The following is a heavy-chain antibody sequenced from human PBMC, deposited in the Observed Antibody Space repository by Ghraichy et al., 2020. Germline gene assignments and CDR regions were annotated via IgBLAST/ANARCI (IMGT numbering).Heavy chain of an antibody. V-gene: IGHV4-34*01. Sequence: QTLSLTCAVYGGSFSGYYWSWIRQPPGKGLEWIGEINHSGSTNYNPSLKSRVTISVDTSKNQFSLKLSSVTAADTAVYYCARSHLVVPAALNWFDPWGQGTLVTVSS. CDR2: INHSGST. J-gene: IGHJ5*02. CDR1: GGSFSGYY. D-gene: IGHD2-2*01. CDR3: ARSHLVVPAALNWFDP.